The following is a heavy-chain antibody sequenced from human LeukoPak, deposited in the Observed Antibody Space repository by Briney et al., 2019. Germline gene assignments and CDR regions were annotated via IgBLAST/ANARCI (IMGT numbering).Heavy chain of an antibody. V-gene: IGHV4-59*01. CDR2: IYYSGST. J-gene: IGHJ6*03. CDR3: AGRYYYGSGSSYYYYMDV. D-gene: IGHD3-10*01. Sequence: PSETLSLTCTVSGGSISSYFWSWIRQPPGKGLEWIGYIYYSGSTSYNPSLTSRVTISVDTSKNQFSLKLSSVTAADTAVYYCAGRYYYGSGSSYYYYMDVWGKGTTVTISS. CDR1: GGSISSYF.